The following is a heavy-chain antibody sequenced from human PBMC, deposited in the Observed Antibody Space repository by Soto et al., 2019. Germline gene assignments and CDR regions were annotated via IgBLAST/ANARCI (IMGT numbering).Heavy chain of an antibody. CDR3: ARERYSSTSCYPADYYYYYGMDV. CDR1: GGTFSSYA. Sequence: SVKVPCKASGGTFSSYAISWARRTPGQCLEWMGGIIPNFGTANYAQKFQGRVTITADESTSTDYMELSSLRSEDTAVYYCARERYSSTSCYPADYYYYYGMDVWGQGTTVTVSS. J-gene: IGHJ6*02. V-gene: IGHV1-69*13. CDR2: IIPNFGTA. D-gene: IGHD2-2*01.